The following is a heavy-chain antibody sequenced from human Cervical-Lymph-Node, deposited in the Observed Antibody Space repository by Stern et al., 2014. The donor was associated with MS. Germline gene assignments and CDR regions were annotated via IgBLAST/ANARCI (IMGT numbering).Heavy chain of an antibody. CDR2: LNPNSDDP. J-gene: IGHJ4*02. Sequence: QVPLAQSGAKMKKPGASVRVSCKASGYDFTGFFIHWVRQVPGQRLEWIGRLNPNSDDPTYAQNFQDRVTLTRDTSIGTAYLELSRLTSADTAVYYCAREATRIIVGIDYWGQGTPVTVSS. D-gene: IGHD2/OR15-2a*01. CDR3: AREATRIIVGIDY. CDR1: GYDFTGFF. V-gene: IGHV1-2*06.